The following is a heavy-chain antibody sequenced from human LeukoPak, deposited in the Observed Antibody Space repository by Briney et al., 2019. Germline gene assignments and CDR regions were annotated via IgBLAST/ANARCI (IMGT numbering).Heavy chain of an antibody. CDR3: ARGGSGYDILTRHYYYYGMDV. J-gene: IGHJ6*02. V-gene: IGHV1-69*01. CDR1: GGTFSSYA. CDR2: IIPIFGTA. Sequence: SVKVSCKASGGTFSSYAISWVRQAPGQGLEWMGGIIPIFGTANYAQKFQGRVTITADESTSTAYMELSSLRSEDTAVYYCARGGSGYDILTRHYYYYGMDVWGQGTTVTVSS. D-gene: IGHD3-9*01.